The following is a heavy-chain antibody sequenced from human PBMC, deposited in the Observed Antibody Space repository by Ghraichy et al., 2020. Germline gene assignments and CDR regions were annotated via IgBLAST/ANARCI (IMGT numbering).Heavy chain of an antibody. CDR1: GFSFGSYA. CDR3: AKNGASMVRGVIVSACEY. D-gene: IGHD3-10*01. Sequence: LSLTCAASGFSFGSYAMTWVRQAPGQGLEWVSGISGSGGTIHYADSVKGRFTTSRDKSKNTLYLQMNSLRVEDTAVYYCAKNGASMVRGVIVSACEYWGQGTLVIVSS. V-gene: IGHV3-23*01. CDR2: ISGSGGTI. J-gene: IGHJ4*02.